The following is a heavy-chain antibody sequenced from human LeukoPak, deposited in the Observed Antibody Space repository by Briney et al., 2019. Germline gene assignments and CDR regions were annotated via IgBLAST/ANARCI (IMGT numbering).Heavy chain of an antibody. Sequence: SETLSLTCTVSGGSISSTSYYWGWIRQPPGKGLEWIGSIYYSESISYNPSLKSRVTISVDTSKNQFSLKLSSVPAADTAVYYCARQGGGIDYWGQGTLVTVSS. CDR3: ARQGGGIDY. J-gene: IGHJ4*02. CDR1: GGSISSTSYY. CDR2: IYYSESI. V-gene: IGHV4-39*01. D-gene: IGHD3-16*01.